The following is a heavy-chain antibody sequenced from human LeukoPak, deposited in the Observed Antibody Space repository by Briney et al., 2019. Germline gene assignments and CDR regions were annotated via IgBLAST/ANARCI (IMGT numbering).Heavy chain of an antibody. V-gene: IGHV3-30*09. J-gene: IGHJ4*02. D-gene: IGHD1-26*01. CDR2: ISYDGSNK. CDR3: VREPTTTSDY. CDR1: GFTFNIYD. Sequence: GGSLRLSCAVSGFTFNIYDMHWVRQAPGKGLEWVTIISYDGSNKYYADSVKGRFAISRDNSKNTLYLQMNSLRVEDTAVYYCVREPTTTSDYWGQGTLVTVSS.